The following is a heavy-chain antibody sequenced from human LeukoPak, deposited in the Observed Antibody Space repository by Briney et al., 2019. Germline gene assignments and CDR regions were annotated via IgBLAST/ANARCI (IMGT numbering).Heavy chain of an antibody. Sequence: GGSLRLSCAASGFTFSTYAMHWVRQAPGKGLEWVAVISYDGSSKYYADSVKGRFTISRDNSKNTLYLQMDSLRAEDTAVYYCAREQPMDVWGKGTTVTVSS. J-gene: IGHJ6*03. CDR3: AREQPMDV. V-gene: IGHV3-30*04. CDR2: ISYDGSSK. D-gene: IGHD5-18*01. CDR1: GFTFSTYA.